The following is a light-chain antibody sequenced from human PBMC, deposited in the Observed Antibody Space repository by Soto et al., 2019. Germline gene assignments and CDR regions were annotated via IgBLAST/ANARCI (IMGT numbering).Light chain of an antibody. CDR2: GAS. V-gene: IGKV3-15*01. J-gene: IGKJ1*01. CDR3: KQYNNWPRT. Sequence: EIVMTQSPATLSVSPGERATLSCRASQSVSSNLAWYQQKPGQAPRLLIYGASTRATGIPARFSGSGSGTEFTLAISSLQSEDFAVYSCKQYNNWPRTFGKGTKVDIK. CDR1: QSVSSN.